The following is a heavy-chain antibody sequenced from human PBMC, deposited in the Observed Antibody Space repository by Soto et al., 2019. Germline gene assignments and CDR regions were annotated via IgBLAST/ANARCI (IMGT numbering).Heavy chain of an antibody. J-gene: IGHJ6*03. CDR1: GFTFSSYS. Sequence: EVQLVESGGGLVKPGGSLRLSCAASGFTFSSYSMNWVRQAPGKGLEWVSSISSSSSYIYYADSVKGRFTISRDNAKNXLXLQMNSLRXEXXXXXXXXXWVXYYYYMDVWGKGTTVTVSS. V-gene: IGHV3-21*01. CDR2: ISSSSSYI. D-gene: IGHD6-13*01. CDR3: XXWVXYYYYMDV.